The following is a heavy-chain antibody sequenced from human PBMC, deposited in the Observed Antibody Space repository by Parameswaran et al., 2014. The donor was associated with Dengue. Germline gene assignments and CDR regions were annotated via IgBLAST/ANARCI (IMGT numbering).Heavy chain of an antibody. Sequence: WVRQAPGQGLEWMGGIIPIFGTANYAQKFQGRVTITADESTSTAYMELSSLRSEDTAVYYCARAGTGLDAFDIWGQGTMVTVSS. V-gene: IGHV1-69*01. D-gene: IGHD1-1*01. J-gene: IGHJ3*02. CDR3: ARAGTGLDAFDI. CDR2: IIPIFGTA.